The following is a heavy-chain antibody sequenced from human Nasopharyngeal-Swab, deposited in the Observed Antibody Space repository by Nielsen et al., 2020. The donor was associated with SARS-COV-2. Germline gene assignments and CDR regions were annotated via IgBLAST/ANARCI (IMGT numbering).Heavy chain of an antibody. Sequence: GESLKISCAASGFTFSSYSMNWVRQAPGKGLEWVSSISSSSSYIYYADSVKGRFTISRDNAKNSLYLQMNSLRAEDTALYYCARDTPAMFAYWGQGTLVTASS. CDR3: ARDTPAMFAY. CDR1: GFTFSSYS. V-gene: IGHV3-21*01. CDR2: ISSSSSYI. J-gene: IGHJ4*02.